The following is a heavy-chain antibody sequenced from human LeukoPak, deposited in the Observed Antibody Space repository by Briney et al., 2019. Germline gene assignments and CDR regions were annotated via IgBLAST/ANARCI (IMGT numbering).Heavy chain of an antibody. CDR3: ARVGGVRYFDY. CDR2: IYYSGST. J-gene: IGHJ4*02. Sequence: SETLSLTCTVSGGSISSSSYYWGWIRQPPGKGLEWIGSIYYSGSTYYNPSLKSRVTISVDTSKNQFSLKLSSVTASDTAVYYCARVGGVRYFDYWGQGTLVTVSS. D-gene: IGHD3-16*01. CDR1: GGSISSSSYY. V-gene: IGHV4-39*07.